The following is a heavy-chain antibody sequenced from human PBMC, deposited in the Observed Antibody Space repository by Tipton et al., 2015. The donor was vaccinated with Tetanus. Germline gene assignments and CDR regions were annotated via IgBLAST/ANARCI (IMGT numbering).Heavy chain of an antibody. CDR1: GYIFTNYW. CDR3: ARHGSIGARQNRFDA. CDR2: IFPSDSET. V-gene: IGHV5-51*01. D-gene: IGHD6-6*01. Sequence: QSGAEVKKPGESLKISCKASGYIFTNYWIAWVRQMPGKGLEYMGIIFPSDSETRYNPTFRGQVTMSVDKATSTAYLQWSSLVASDSAVYYCARHGSIGARQNRFDAWGQGTPVTVSS. J-gene: IGHJ5*02.